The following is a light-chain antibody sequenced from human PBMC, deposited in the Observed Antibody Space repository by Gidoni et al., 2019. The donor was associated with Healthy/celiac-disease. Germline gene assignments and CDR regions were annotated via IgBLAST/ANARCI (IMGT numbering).Light chain of an antibody. V-gene: IGKV1-39*01. Sequence: DIELTQSPSSLSASVGDRVTITCRASQSIGSYLHWYQQKPGQAPKLLIYAASSLHTGVPTRFSGSGSGTDFTLTISSLQPEDVATYYCQQSYSTPLTFGRGTKVEIK. CDR2: AAS. CDR1: QSIGSY. CDR3: QQSYSTPLT. J-gene: IGKJ1*01.